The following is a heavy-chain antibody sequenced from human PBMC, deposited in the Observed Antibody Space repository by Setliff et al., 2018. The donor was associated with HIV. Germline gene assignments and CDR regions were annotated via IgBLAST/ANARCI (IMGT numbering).Heavy chain of an antibody. CDR2: ISVYNGHT. J-gene: IGHJ4*02. Sequence: GASVKVSCKASGYSFTNLGLNWVRQAPGQGLEWMGWISVYNGHTNFAQKLQDRVTMTTDTSTSTAYMELRSLRSDDTAVYYCARAYDVLTGYFDYWGQGTRVTV. V-gene: IGHV1-18*01. CDR3: ARAYDVLTGYFDY. D-gene: IGHD3-9*01. CDR1: GYSFTNLG.